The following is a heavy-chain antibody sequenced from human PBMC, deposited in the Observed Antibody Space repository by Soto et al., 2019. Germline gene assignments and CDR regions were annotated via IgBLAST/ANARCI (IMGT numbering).Heavy chain of an antibody. CDR1: GGTFSSYA. V-gene: IGHV1-69*12. D-gene: IGHD4-17*01. J-gene: IGHJ4*02. Sequence: QVQLVQSGAEVKKPGSSVKVSCKASGGTFSSYAISWVRQAPGHGLEWMGGIIPIFGTTNYAQKFQGRVTTTADESTSTAYMELSSLRSEDTAVYYCASQSTHDYGGNGSVGLFDYWGQGTLVTVSS. CDR2: IIPIFGTT. CDR3: ASQSTHDYGGNGSVGLFDY.